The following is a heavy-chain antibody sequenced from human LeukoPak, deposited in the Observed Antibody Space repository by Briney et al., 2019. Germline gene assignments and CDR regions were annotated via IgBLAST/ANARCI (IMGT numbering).Heavy chain of an antibody. D-gene: IGHD3-10*01. Sequence: SETLSLTCTVSGGSISSYYWSWIRQSPGKGLEWIGNISDSGRTNYNPSLKSRVIISSDTSKNQFSLKLTSVTAADTAVYYCARDYKGAFDVWGQGTMVTVSS. CDR1: GGSISSYY. CDR3: ARDYKGAFDV. J-gene: IGHJ3*01. V-gene: IGHV4-59*01. CDR2: ISDSGRT.